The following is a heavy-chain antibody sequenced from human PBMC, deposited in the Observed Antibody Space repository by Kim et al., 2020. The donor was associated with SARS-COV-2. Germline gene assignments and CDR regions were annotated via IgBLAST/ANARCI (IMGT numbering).Heavy chain of an antibody. V-gene: IGHV1-46*01. CDR3: ARDRNDGSGSYCHY. J-gene: IGHJ4*02. D-gene: IGHD3-10*01. Sequence: AQKFQGRVTMTRDTSTSTVYMELSSLRSEDTAVYYCARDRNDGSGSYCHYWGQGTLVTVSS.